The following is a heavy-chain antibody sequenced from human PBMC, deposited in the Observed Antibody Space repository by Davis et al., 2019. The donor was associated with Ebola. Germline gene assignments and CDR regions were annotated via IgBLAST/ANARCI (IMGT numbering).Heavy chain of an antibody. CDR3: IGDPNWELGY. Sequence: GGSLRLSCEGTGFSFSNSDMNWVRQAPGKGLEYVSNINYNGDKTYYADSVKGRFTVSRDNGKNKVYLEMTTLRAEDTAVYYCIGDPNWELGYWGQGTLVTVS. V-gene: IGHV3-23*01. D-gene: IGHD3-10*01. J-gene: IGHJ4*02. CDR2: INYNGDKT. CDR1: GFSFSNSD.